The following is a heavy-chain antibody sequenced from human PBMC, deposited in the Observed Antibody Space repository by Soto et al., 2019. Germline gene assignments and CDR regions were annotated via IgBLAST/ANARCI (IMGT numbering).Heavy chain of an antibody. CDR3: ARAKGGYSGYDSPPWNY. D-gene: IGHD5-12*01. V-gene: IGHV1-18*01. CDR2: ISAYNGNT. CDR1: GYTFTSYG. Sequence: QVQLVQSGAEVKKPGASVKVSCKASGYTFTSYGISWVRQAPGQGLEWMGWISAYNGNTNYAQKLQGRVTMTTDTSPSIXYMELRSLRSDDTAVYSCARAKGGYSGYDSPPWNYWGQGTLVTVSS. J-gene: IGHJ4*02.